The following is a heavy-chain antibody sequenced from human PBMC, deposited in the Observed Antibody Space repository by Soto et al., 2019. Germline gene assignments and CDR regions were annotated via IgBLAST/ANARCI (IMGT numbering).Heavy chain of an antibody. CDR1: GYSFTSYW. CDR2: IYPGDSDT. D-gene: IGHD2-2*01. V-gene: IGHV5-51*01. CDR3: ARRSRYALGVHGMDV. J-gene: IGHJ6*02. Sequence: EESLKISCKGSGYSFTSYWIGWVRQMPGKGLEWMGIIYPGDSDTRYSPSFQGQVTISADKSISTAYLQWSSLKASDTAMYYCARRSRYALGVHGMDVRGQGSTVTFSS.